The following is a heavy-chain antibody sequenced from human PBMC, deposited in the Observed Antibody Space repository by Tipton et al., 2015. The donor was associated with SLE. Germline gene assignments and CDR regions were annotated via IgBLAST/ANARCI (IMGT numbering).Heavy chain of an antibody. J-gene: IGHJ4*02. CDR1: GGSISSGSYY. V-gene: IGHV4-61*02. D-gene: IGHD6-19*01. CDR2: IYTSGRT. Sequence: TLSLTCTVSGGSISSGSYYWGWFRQPAGKGLEWIGRIYTSGRTNYNPNPKSRVTMSVDTSKNQFSLKLCSVTAADTAVYYCARGLFAVAGQYYFDYWGQGTLVAVSS. CDR3: ARGLFAVAGQYYFDY.